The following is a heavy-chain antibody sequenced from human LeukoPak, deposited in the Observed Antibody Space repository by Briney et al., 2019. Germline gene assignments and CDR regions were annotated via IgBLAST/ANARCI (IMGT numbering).Heavy chain of an antibody. CDR1: GFTFTSFF. CDR2: ISISSSYI. CDR3: ARADSCTFYYLDY. D-gene: IGHD2-15*01. V-gene: IGHV3-21*01. Sequence: GGSLRLSCAASGFTFTSFFMNWVRQAPGKGLEWVSSISISSSYIYYADSVKGRFTISRDNSKNSLFLQMNSLRAEDTAVYYCARADSCTFYYLDYWGQGTLVTVSS. J-gene: IGHJ4*02.